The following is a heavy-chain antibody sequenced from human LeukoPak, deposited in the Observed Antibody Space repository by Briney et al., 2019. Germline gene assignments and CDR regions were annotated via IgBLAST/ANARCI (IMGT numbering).Heavy chain of an antibody. CDR1: GVSISSHY. V-gene: IGHV4-59*11. CDR3: ARIPARLGYCTNGVCSYYYYYYMDV. J-gene: IGHJ6*03. Sequence: SETLSLTCTVSGVSISSHYWSWLRQPPGKGLEWIGYIYYSGSTNYNPSLKSRVSISVDTSKNQFSLKLSSVTAADTAVYYCARIPARLGYCTNGVCSYYYYYYMDVWGKGTTVTVSS. D-gene: IGHD2-8*01. CDR2: IYYSGST.